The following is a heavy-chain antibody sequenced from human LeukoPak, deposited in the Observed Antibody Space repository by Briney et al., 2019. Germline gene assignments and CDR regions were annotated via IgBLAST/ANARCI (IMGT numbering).Heavy chain of an antibody. CDR2: ISASSSYI. J-gene: IGHJ4*02. Sequence: PGGSLRLSCAASGFTFSTYTMNWVRQAPGKGLEWVSSISASSSYIYYADSVKGRFTISRDNARNSLYLQMDTLRAEDTAVYYCARGRTHYYDSTGFYSYWGPGTLVTVSS. CDR3: ARGRTHYYDSTGFYSY. D-gene: IGHD3-22*01. CDR1: GFTFSTYT. V-gene: IGHV3-21*01.